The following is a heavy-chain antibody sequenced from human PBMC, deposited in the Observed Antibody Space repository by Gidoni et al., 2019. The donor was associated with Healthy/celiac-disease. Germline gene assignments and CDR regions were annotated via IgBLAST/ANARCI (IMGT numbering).Heavy chain of an antibody. D-gene: IGHD3-22*01. Sequence: GLEWMGRIIPILGIANYAQKFQGRVTITADKSTSTAYMELSSLRSEDTAVYYCARVSDSSARLDWGQGTLVTVSS. CDR3: ARVSDSSARLD. CDR2: IIPILGIA. V-gene: IGHV1-69*04. J-gene: IGHJ4*02.